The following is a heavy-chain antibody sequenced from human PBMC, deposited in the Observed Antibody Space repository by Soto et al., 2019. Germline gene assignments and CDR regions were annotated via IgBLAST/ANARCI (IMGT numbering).Heavy chain of an antibody. CDR1: GFTFTNYA. CDR2: ISGSGVRT. D-gene: IGHD6-6*01. CDR3: AKDHAREQFVRGENWFDS. V-gene: IGHV3-23*01. Sequence: EMQLLESGGGLVQPGASLRLSCTASGFTFTNYAMSWARQALGKGLEWVSTISGSGVRTYYADSVKGRFTISRDNSKNTLDLQMNSLRAEDTAIYYCAKDHAREQFVRGENWFDSWGQGTLVTVSS. J-gene: IGHJ5*01.